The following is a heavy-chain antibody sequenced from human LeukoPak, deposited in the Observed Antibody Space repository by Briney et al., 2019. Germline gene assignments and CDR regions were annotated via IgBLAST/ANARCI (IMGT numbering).Heavy chain of an antibody. Sequence: GASVKVSFKASGYTFTGYYMHWVRQAPGQGLEWMGRIIPIFGTANYAQKFQGRVTITTDESTSTAYMELSSLRSEDTAVYYCARSTPADIVVVPAAIDYFDYWGQGTLVTVSS. J-gene: IGHJ4*02. CDR2: IIPIFGTA. CDR3: ARSTPADIVVVPAAIDYFDY. CDR1: GYTFTGYY. V-gene: IGHV1-69*05. D-gene: IGHD2-2*02.